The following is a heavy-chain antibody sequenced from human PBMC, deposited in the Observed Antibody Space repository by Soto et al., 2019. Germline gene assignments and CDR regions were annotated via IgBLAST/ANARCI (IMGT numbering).Heavy chain of an antibody. Sequence: QMQLQESGPGLVKPSQTLSLTCTVSGGSISSGDYYWIWIRQPPGKGLEWIGYIYYRGSTNYNPSLKSRVTISVDTSKNQFSLKLSSVTAADTAVYYCARVRGRLLRFDPGGQGTLVTVSS. CDR1: GGSISSGDYY. D-gene: IGHD2-15*01. V-gene: IGHV4-30-4*01. J-gene: IGHJ5*02. CDR3: ARVRGRLLRFDP. CDR2: IYYRGST.